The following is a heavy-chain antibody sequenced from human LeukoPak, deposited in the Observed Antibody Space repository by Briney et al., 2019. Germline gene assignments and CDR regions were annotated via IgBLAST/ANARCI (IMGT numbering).Heavy chain of an antibody. J-gene: IGHJ4*02. Sequence: GGSLRLSCAASGFTFSSYSMNWVRQAPGKGLEWVSSISSSSSYIYYADSVKGRFTISRDNAKNSLYLQMNSLRAEDTAVYYCARPELPGWSVFFDFWGQGTLVTVSS. V-gene: IGHV3-21*01. CDR1: GFTFSSYS. CDR2: ISSSSSYI. D-gene: IGHD2-15*01. CDR3: ARPELPGWSVFFDF.